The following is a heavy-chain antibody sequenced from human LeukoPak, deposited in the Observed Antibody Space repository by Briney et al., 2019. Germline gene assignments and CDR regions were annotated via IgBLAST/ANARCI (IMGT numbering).Heavy chain of an antibody. Sequence: PGGSLRLSCAASRFTFSSYWMTWVRQAPGKGLEWVANIKQDGGEKHYVDSVQGRFTISRDHAKNSLYLQMNSLRAEDTAVYCCARDVGYDSSGSYPYYFDYWGLGTLVTVSS. J-gene: IGHJ4*02. V-gene: IGHV3-7*05. CDR3: ARDVGYDSSGSYPYYFDY. D-gene: IGHD3-22*01. CDR2: IKQDGGEK. CDR1: RFTFSSYW.